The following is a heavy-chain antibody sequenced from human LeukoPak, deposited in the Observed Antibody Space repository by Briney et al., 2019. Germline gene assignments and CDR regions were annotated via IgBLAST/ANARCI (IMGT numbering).Heavy chain of an antibody. CDR3: ARTNMYGGYDY. V-gene: IGHV4-59*01. CDR1: GGSISSYY. CDR2: IHYSGST. D-gene: IGHD5-12*01. Sequence: PSETLSLTCTVSGGSISSYYWSWIRQPPGKGLEWIGYIHYSGSTNYNPSLKSRVTISVDTSKNQFSLKLSSVTAADTAVYYCARTNMYGGYDYWGQGTLVTVSS. J-gene: IGHJ4*02.